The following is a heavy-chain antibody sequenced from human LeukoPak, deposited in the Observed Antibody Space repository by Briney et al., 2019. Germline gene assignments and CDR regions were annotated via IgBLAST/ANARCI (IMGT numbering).Heavy chain of an antibody. CDR3: ARASFWESPINWFAP. J-gene: IGHJ5*02. D-gene: IGHD3-16*01. V-gene: IGHV1-18*01. CDR1: GYTFTNYG. Sequence: GASVKVSCKASGYTFTNYGISWVRQAPGQGLEWMGWISGYNGNTNYAQKIQGRVTMTTDTSTSTAYMELSRLTSDDTAVYYCARASFWESPINWFAPWGQGTLVTVSS. CDR2: ISGYNGNT.